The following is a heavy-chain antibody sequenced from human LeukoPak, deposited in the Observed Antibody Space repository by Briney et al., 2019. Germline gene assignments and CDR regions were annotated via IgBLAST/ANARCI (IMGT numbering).Heavy chain of an antibody. V-gene: IGHV4-59*08. CDR3: ARQRDNALSYFDY. D-gene: IGHD1-14*01. CDR2: IYYSGNT. CDR1: GGSISSYY. Sequence: SETLSLTCNVSGGSISSYYWSWIRQPPGKGLEWIGYIYYSGNTNYNPSLKSRVTISADTSKNQFSLKLSSVTAADTAMYYCARQRDNALSYFDYWGQGTLVTVSP. J-gene: IGHJ4*02.